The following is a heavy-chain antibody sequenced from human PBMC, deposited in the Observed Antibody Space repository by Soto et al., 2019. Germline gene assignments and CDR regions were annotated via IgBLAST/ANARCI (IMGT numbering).Heavy chain of an antibody. CDR2: ISSSSSYI. CDR1: GFTFSSYS. CDR3: ARDLGGRYYYYGMDV. Sequence: GWSLRLSCAASGFTFSSYSMNWVRQAPGKGLEWVSSISSSSSYIYYADSVKGRFTISRDNAKNSLYLQMNSLRAEDTAVYYCARDLGGRYYYYGMDVWGKGPTVIVSS. J-gene: IGHJ6*04. V-gene: IGHV3-21*01.